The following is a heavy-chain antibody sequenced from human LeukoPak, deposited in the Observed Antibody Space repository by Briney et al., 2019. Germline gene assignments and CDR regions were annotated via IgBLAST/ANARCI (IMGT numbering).Heavy chain of an antibody. D-gene: IGHD3-22*01. V-gene: IGHV3-74*01. J-gene: IGHJ3*02. CDR3: ARDRDYCDSIPAFDI. Sequence: GGSLRLSCAASGFTFSSYWVHWVRQAPGKGLVWVSRINSDGSSTSYADSVKGRFTISRDNAKNTLYLQMNSLRAEDTAVYYCARDRDYCDSIPAFDIWGQGTMVTVSS. CDR1: GFTFSSYW. CDR2: INSDGSST.